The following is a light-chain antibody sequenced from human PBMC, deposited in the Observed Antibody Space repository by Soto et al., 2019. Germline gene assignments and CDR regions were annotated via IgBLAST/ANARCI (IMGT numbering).Light chain of an antibody. CDR2: SND. J-gene: IGLJ3*02. CDR1: SSNIGSHT. V-gene: IGLV1-44*01. Sequence: QSVLTQPPSASGTPGQRFTISCSGSSSNIGSHTGSWLQHLPGTAPKLLIYSNDQRPSGVPDRFSGSKSGTSASLAISGLKSEDEADYYCAACDASLNGWVFGGGTKLTVL. CDR3: AACDASLNGWV.